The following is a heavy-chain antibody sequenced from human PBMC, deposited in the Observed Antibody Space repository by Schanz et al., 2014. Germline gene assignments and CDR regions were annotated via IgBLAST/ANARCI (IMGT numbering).Heavy chain of an antibody. D-gene: IGHD2-2*02. CDR2: IIPILGIA. J-gene: IGHJ6*03. CDR3: AGTYCSSSSCYTGYYYMDV. Sequence: QVQLVQSGAEVKKPGSSMKVSCKASGGTFNNYTINWVRQAPGQGLEWMGRIIPILGIANYAQNFQGRVTITADKSTSTAYMDLTSLRSEDTAVYYCAGTYCSSSSCYTGYYYMDVWGKGTTVTVSS. CDR1: GGTFNNYT. V-gene: IGHV1-69*02.